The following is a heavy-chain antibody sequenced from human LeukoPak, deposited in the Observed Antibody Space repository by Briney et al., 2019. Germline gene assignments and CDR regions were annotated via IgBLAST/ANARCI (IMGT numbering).Heavy chain of an antibody. CDR2: AYYRSRWYI. CDR1: GDSVSSSSSA. J-gene: IGHJ4*02. CDR3: ARNYRPDFDC. V-gene: IGHV6-1*01. Sequence: PSQTLSLTCAISGDSVSSSSSAWSWIRQSPSRGLEWLGRAYYRSRWYITYGGSVKGRITISPDTSKNQFSLQLNSVTPEDTAVYYCARNYRPDFDCWGQGTLVTVSS. D-gene: IGHD3-10*01.